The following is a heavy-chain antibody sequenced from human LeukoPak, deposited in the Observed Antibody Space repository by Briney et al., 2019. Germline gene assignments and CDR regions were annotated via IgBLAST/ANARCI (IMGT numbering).Heavy chain of an antibody. CDR1: GYTFTGYY. CDR2: INPNSGGT. Sequence: ASVKVSCKASGYTFTGYYMHWVRQAPGRGLEWMGWINPNSGGTNYAQKFQGRVTMTRDTSISTAYMELSRLRSDDTAVYYCARGVYSGYDWLDYWGQGTLVTVSS. V-gene: IGHV1-2*02. J-gene: IGHJ4*02. D-gene: IGHD5-12*01. CDR3: ARGVYSGYDWLDY.